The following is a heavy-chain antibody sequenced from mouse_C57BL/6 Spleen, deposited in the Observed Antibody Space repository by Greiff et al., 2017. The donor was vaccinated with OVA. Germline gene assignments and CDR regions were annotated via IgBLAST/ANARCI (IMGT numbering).Heavy chain of an antibody. D-gene: IGHD2-12*01. J-gene: IGHJ3*01. CDR2: IDPSDSYT. CDR3: ARRRTYDGAY. V-gene: IGHV1-50*01. CDR1: GYTFTSYW. Sequence: QVQLQQPGAELVKPGASVKLSCKASGYTFTSYWMQWVKQRPGQGLEWIGEIDPSDSYTNYNHKFKGKATLTVDTSSSTAYMQLSSLTSEDSAVYYCARRRTYDGAYWGQGTLVTVSA.